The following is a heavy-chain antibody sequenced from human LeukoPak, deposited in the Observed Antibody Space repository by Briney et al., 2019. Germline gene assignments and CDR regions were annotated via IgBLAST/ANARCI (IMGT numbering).Heavy chain of an antibody. CDR2: ISGSGGST. J-gene: IGHJ5*02. D-gene: IGHD3-3*01. Sequence: PGGSLRLSCAASGFTFSSYAMSWVRQAPGKGLEWVSAISGSGGSTYYADSVKGRFTISRDNAKNSLYLQMNSLRDEDTAVYYCARDRVLRFLEWNMNWFDPWGQGTLVTVSS. CDR3: ARDRVLRFLEWNMNWFDP. CDR1: GFTFSSYA. V-gene: IGHV3-23*01.